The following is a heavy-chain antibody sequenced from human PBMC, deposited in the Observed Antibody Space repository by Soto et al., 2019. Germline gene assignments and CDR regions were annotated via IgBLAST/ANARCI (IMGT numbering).Heavy chain of an antibody. D-gene: IGHD3-3*01. CDR3: VRDRGAYYDFWSGPSHLTLRRCWFDP. CDR2: INRSGST. J-gene: IGHJ5*02. CDR1: GGSFSGYY. V-gene: IGHV4-34*01. Sequence: PSETLSLTCAVYGGSFSGYYWSWIRQPPGKGLDWIGEINRSGSTNYSPSHKSRFTISVDTSKNQFSLKLSSVTAADTAVYYCVRDRGAYYDFWSGPSHLTLRRCWFDPWGKRTLVTVSS.